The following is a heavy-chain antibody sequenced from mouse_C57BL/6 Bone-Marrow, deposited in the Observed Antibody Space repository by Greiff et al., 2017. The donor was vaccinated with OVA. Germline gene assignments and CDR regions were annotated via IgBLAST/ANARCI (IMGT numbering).Heavy chain of an antibody. J-gene: IGHJ2*01. CDR3: ARGDYGSGYDY. Sequence: DVQLVESGGGLVKPGGSLKLSCAASGFTFSSYAMSWVRQTPEKRLEWVATISDGGSYTSSPDNVKGRFTISRDNAKNNLYLQMSHLKSEDTAMYYCARGDYGSGYDYWGQGTTVTVSS. V-gene: IGHV5-4*01. CDR1: GFTFSSYA. D-gene: IGHD1-1*01. CDR2: ISDGGSYT.